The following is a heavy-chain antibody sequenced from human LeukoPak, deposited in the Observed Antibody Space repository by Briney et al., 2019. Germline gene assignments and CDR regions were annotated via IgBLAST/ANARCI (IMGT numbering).Heavy chain of an antibody. J-gene: IGHJ4*02. Sequence: SETLSLTCTVSGGSISSYYWSWIRQPPGKGLEWIGYIYYSGSTYYNPSLKSRVTISVDTSKNQFSLKLSSVTAADTAVYYCAREGSPHYYDSSGYYFDYWGQGTLVTVSS. CDR3: AREGSPHYYDSSGYYFDY. V-gene: IGHV4-59*12. CDR1: GGSISSYY. D-gene: IGHD3-22*01. CDR2: IYYSGST.